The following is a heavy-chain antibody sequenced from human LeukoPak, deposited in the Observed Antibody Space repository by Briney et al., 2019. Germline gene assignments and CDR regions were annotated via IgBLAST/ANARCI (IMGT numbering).Heavy chain of an antibody. Sequence: GGSLRLSCAASGFTFSSYGMHWVRQAPGKGLEWVAVIWYDGSNKYYADSVKGRFTISRDNSKNTLYLQMNSLRAEDTAVYYCAKDPPCSGGTCYGYFESWGQGTLVTVSS. CDR3: AKDPPCSGGTCYGYFES. D-gene: IGHD2-15*01. CDR1: GFTFSSYG. V-gene: IGHV3-33*06. CDR2: IWYDGSNK. J-gene: IGHJ4*02.